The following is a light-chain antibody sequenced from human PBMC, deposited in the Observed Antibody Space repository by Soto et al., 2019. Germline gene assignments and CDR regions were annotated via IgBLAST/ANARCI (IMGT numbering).Light chain of an antibody. CDR1: QSVSSN. Sequence: EIVMTQSPATLSVSPGESATFSCWASQSVSSNLAWYQQKPGQAPRLLIYDASTRATGIPARFSGSGSGTDFTLTISGLQSEDFAVYSCQQYHNWPITFGQGTRLEIK. V-gene: IGKV3D-15*01. CDR2: DAS. J-gene: IGKJ5*01. CDR3: QQYHNWPIT.